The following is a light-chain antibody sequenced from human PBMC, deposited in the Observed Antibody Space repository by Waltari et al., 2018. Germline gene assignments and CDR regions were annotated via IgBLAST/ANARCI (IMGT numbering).Light chain of an antibody. CDR3: QQKGNSRWT. J-gene: IGKJ1*01. Sequence: IVLTQSPGTLSLSPVARATLSCRASQSVSSSYLAWYQQKPGQAPRLLIYGPSSRAPGIPDRFSGSGYGTDFCLIIRRLDPEDLAVYYCQQKGNSRWTFDQGTQVEIK. CDR1: QSVSSSY. CDR2: GPS. V-gene: IGKV3-20*01.